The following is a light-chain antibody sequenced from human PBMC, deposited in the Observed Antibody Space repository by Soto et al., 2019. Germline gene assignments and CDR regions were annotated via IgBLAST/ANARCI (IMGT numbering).Light chain of an antibody. CDR3: QQSYSTPIT. V-gene: IGKV1-39*01. CDR2: AAS. Sequence: DIQMTQSPSSLSASVVDRVTITFRASQIISSYLNWYQQKPGKAPKLLIYAASSLQSWVPSMFSGSGSGTDFTLTISSLQPEDFATYYCQQSYSTPITFGQGTRLEIK. J-gene: IGKJ5*01. CDR1: QIISSY.